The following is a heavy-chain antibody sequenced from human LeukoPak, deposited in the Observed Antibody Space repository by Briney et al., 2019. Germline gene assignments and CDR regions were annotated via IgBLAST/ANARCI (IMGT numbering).Heavy chain of an antibody. V-gene: IGHV1-46*01. D-gene: IGHD3-3*01. Sequence: ASVKVSCKASGYTFTSYYMHWVRQAPGQGLEWMGIINPSGGSTSYAQKFQGRVTMTRDTSTSTVYMELSSLRSEDTAVYYCARGQYYDFWSGYCYFDYWGQGTLVTVSS. J-gene: IGHJ4*02. CDR2: INPSGGST. CDR3: ARGQYYDFWSGYCYFDY. CDR1: GYTFTSYY.